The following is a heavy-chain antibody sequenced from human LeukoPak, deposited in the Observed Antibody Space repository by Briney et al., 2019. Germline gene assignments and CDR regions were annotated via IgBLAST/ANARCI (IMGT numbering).Heavy chain of an antibody. CDR1: GFSFRRYA. J-gene: IGHJ4*02. CDR3: ARDTFEPLVIDF. CDR2: VNAESTDI. V-gene: IGHV3-21*05. Sequence: GGSLRLACAASGFSFRRYAMNWVRKAPGKALEWVAYVNAESTDILYADSVRGRFTISRDNAKNSLYLQMNSLRAEDRGVYYCARDTFEPLVIDFWGQGTLVTVSS. D-gene: IGHD6-13*01.